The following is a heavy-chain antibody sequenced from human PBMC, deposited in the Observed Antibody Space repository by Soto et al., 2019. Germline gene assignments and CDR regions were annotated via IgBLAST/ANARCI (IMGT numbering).Heavy chain of an antibody. J-gene: IGHJ4*02. CDR1: GYTFTSYD. D-gene: IGHD3-3*01. CDR3: ARGGGDFWSGYYFDY. Sequence: GASVRVSCKASGYTFTSYDINWVRQATGEGLEWMGWMNPNSGNTGYAQKLQGRVTMTRNTSTSTAYMELRSLRSDDTAVYYCARGGGDFWSGYYFDYWGQGTMVTVSS. V-gene: IGHV1-8*01. CDR2: MNPNSGNT.